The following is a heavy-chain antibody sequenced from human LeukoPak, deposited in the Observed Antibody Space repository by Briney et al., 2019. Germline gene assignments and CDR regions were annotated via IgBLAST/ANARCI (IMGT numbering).Heavy chain of an antibody. D-gene: IGHD6-6*01. CDR2: INHSGST. J-gene: IGHJ6*03. V-gene: IGHV4-34*01. CDR3: ARGGPSSIAARLYYYYYMDV. CDR1: GGSFSGYY. Sequence: SETLSLTCAVYGGSFSGYYWSWIRQPPGKGLEWIGEINHSGSTNYNPSLKSRVTISVDTSKNQFSLKLSSVTAADTAVYYCARGGPSSIAARLYYYYYMDVWGKGTTVTISS.